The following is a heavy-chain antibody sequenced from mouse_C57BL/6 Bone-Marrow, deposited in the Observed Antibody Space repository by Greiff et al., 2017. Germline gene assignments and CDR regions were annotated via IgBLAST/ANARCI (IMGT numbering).Heavy chain of an antibody. CDR1: GYTFTDYY. D-gene: IGHD2-1*01. Sequence: VQRVESGAELVRPGASVKLSCKASGYTFTDYYINWVKQRPGQGLEWIARIYPGSGNTYYNEKFKGKATLTAEKSSSTAYMQLSSLTSEDSAVYFCAKGYGNFWFAYWGQGTLVTVSA. CDR3: AKGYGNFWFAY. CDR2: IYPGSGNT. J-gene: IGHJ3*01. V-gene: IGHV1-76*01.